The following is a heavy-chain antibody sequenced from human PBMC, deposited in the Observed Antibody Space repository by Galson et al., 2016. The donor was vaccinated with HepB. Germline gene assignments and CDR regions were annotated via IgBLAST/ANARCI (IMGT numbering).Heavy chain of an antibody. V-gene: IGHV3-23*01. D-gene: IGHD3-22*01. CDR3: AKGSDYYDSRSLNY. CDR1: GFTFSLYV. Sequence: SLRLSCAASGFTFSLYVMSWVRQAPGKGLEWVSTIDKNSGETQYADSVNGRFTISRDNSKNTLFLQINSLRADDTAVYFCAKGSDYYDSRSLNYWGQGTPVTVSS. J-gene: IGHJ4*02. CDR2: IDKNSGET.